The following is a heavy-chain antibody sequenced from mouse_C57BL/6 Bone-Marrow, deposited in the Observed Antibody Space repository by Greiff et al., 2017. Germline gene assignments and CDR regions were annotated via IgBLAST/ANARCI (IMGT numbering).Heavy chain of an antibody. CDR2: INPSSGYT. CDR1: GYTFTSYT. Sequence: QVQLQESGAELARPGASVKMSCKASGYTFTSYTMHWVKQRPGQGLEWIGYINPSSGYTKYNQKFKDKATLTADKSSSTAYMQLSSLTSEDSAVYYCARTTTVVPYYFDYWGQGTTLTVSS. V-gene: IGHV1-4*01. J-gene: IGHJ2*01. CDR3: ARTTTVVPYYFDY. D-gene: IGHD1-1*01.